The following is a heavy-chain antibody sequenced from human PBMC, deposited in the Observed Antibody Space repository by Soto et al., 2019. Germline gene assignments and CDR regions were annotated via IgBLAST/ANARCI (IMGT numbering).Heavy chain of an antibody. CDR3: ARGQEGIVATH. CDR2: IKDGGST. J-gene: IGHJ4*02. D-gene: IGHD5-12*01. V-gene: IGHV4-34*01. CDR1: GGSLTGYY. Sequence: QVQLQQWGAGLLKPSETLSLTCAVNGGSLTGYYWSWIRQPPGKGLEWIGEIKDGGSTNYSPSLGSXXTXSXXTSNNQFSLRLNSVTAADTAVYFCARGQEGIVATHWDQGTLVTVSS.